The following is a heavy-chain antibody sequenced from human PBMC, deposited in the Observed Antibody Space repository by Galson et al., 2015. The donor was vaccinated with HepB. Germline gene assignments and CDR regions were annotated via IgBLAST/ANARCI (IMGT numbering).Heavy chain of an antibody. Sequence: SVKVSCKASGGTFSSYAISWVRQAPGQGLEWMGGIIPILGIANYAQKFQGRVTITADKSTSTAYMELSSLRSEDTAVYYCASTGGCSGGSCYPDNWFDPWGQGTLVTVSS. V-gene: IGHV1-69*10. D-gene: IGHD2-15*01. J-gene: IGHJ5*02. CDR3: ASTGGCSGGSCYPDNWFDP. CDR1: GGTFSSYA. CDR2: IIPILGIA.